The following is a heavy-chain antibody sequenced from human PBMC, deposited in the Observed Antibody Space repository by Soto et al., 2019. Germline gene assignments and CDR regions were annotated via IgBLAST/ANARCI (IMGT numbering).Heavy chain of an antibody. CDR3: AKGRYGSGTHNYYGMDV. J-gene: IGHJ6*02. Sequence: GGSLRLSCAASGFTFSSYGMSWVRQAPGKGLEWVSAISGSGGSTYYADSVKGRFTISRDNSKNTLYLQMNSLRAGDTAVYYCAKGRYGSGTHNYYGMDVWGQGTTVTVSS. CDR2: ISGSGGST. V-gene: IGHV3-23*01. D-gene: IGHD3-10*01. CDR1: GFTFSSYG.